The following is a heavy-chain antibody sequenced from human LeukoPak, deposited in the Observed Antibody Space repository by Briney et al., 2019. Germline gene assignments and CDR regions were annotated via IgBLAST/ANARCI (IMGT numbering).Heavy chain of an antibody. CDR2: ISNSGDST. CDR1: GFTFSDSG. D-gene: IGHD2-21*02. J-gene: IGHJ4*02. Sequence: PGRSLRLSCVVSGFTFSDSGMHWVRQAPGKGLEWVSTISNSGDSTFYADSVKGRFTISRDSSKNTVSLQMSSLGAEDTAVYYCARSLRYRYGDCLEDWGQGTLVTVSS. V-gene: IGHV3-23*01. CDR3: ARSLRYRYGDCLED.